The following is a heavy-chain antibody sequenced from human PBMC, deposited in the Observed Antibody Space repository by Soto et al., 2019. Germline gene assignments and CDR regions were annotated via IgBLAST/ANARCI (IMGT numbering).Heavy chain of an antibody. D-gene: IGHD3-16*01. V-gene: IGHV3-7*03. J-gene: IGHJ4*02. Sequence: SLRLSCATSDFTFRNYWMNWVRQAPGKGLEWVANIKPDGSSTSYVDSVKGRFTISRDNVXXXVXXXMXSXRVEDTAVYFCFGGNGGPQWGQGTLVTVSS. CDR1: DFTFRNYW. CDR2: IKPDGSST. CDR3: FGGNGGPQ.